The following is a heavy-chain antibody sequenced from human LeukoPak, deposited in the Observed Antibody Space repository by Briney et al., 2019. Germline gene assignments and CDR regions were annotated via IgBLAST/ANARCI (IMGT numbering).Heavy chain of an antibody. V-gene: IGHV1-3*03. CDR1: GYTFTTYT. J-gene: IGHJ4*02. CDR2: INADTGNT. CDR3: ARSGGSQGTVTPPGDF. D-gene: IGHD4-17*01. Sequence: ASVKVSCKASGYTFTTYTMHWVRQAPGQRLEWMGWINADTGNTKCSQEFQGRLTITRDTSASTVYMDLSSLKSEDMAVYYCARSGGSQGTVTPPGDFWGQGTLVTVSS.